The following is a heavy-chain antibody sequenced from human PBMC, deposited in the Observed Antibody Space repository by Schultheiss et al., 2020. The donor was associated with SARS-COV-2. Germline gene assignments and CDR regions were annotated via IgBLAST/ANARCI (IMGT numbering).Heavy chain of an antibody. CDR2: IIPIFGTA. Sequence: SVKVSCKASGYTFTGYYMHWVRQAPGQGLEWMGGIIPIFGTANYAQKFQGRVTITADKSTSTAYMELSSLRAEDTAVYYCANAGEPMGYWGQGTLVTVSS. V-gene: IGHV1-69*06. CDR3: ANAGEPMGY. J-gene: IGHJ4*02. CDR1: GYTFTGYY. D-gene: IGHD3-10*01.